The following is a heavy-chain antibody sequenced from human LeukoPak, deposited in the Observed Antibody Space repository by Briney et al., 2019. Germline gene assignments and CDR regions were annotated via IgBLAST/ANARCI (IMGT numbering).Heavy chain of an antibody. CDR1: SGSLSGYY. CDR2: ITHSGSP. CDR3: ARGVDL. J-gene: IGHJ2*01. Sequence: SETLSLTCGVSSGSLSGYYWRWIRQPPGGGLEWLGEITHSGSPNYNPSLKSRVPISGDTSKKQFSLNLTSVTAADTGVYYCARGVDLWGRGTPVTVPS. V-gene: IGHV4-34*01.